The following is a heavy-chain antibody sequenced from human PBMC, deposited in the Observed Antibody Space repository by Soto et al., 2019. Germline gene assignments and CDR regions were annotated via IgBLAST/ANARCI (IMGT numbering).Heavy chain of an antibody. CDR3: SAPRVPAGLTDY. CDR1: GFTFSSYA. V-gene: IGHV3-23*01. Sequence: EVQLLESGGGLVQPGGSLRLSCAASGFTFSSYAMSWVRQAPGKGLEWVSAISGSGGSTYYADSVKGRVTISRDNAKNTMYLQMNSLRAEDTAVYYCSAPRVPAGLTDYWGQGTLVTVSS. CDR2: ISGSGGST. D-gene: IGHD2-2*01. J-gene: IGHJ4*02.